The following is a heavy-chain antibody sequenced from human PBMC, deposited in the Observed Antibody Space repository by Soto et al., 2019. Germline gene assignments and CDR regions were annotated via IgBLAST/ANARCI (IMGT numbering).Heavy chain of an antibody. J-gene: IGHJ6*02. V-gene: IGHV1-8*01. CDR3: SRERTSYGMDV. CDR2: MNTNSGNT. CDR1: GYTFTSYD. Sequence: QVQLVQSGAEVKKPGASVKVSCKASGYTFTSYDINWVRQATGQGLEWMGLMNTNSGNTGYAQKYQGRVTMTRKTSISTAYTKLSSLRSEDTAVYYCSRERTSYGMDVWGQGTTVTVSS.